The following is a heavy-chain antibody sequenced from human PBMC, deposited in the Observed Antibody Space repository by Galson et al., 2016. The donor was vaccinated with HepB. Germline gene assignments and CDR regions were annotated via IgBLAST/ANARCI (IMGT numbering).Heavy chain of an antibody. CDR3: ARSDAFDI. V-gene: IGHV3-74*01. Sequence: SLRLSCAASGFTFSDYWMHWVRQAPGKGLVWVSRVNSDEISTSYADSVRGRFTISRDNAQNTLYLRMNSLRVGDTAVYYCARSDAFDIWGQGTMVTVSS. CDR2: VNSDEIST. J-gene: IGHJ3*02. CDR1: GFTFSDYW.